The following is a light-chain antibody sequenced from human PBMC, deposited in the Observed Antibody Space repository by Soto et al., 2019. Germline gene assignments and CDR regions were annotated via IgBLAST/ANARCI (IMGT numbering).Light chain of an antibody. CDR3: QQYNSFPLS. CDR1: QDINSY. V-gene: IGKV1D-16*01. Sequence: DVQMTQSPSSLSSSVGDRVTITCRASQDINSYLAWYQQKPGNAPKSLIYAASSLQTGVPSRSSGSESGTDFTLTISNLQPEDSANDYCQQYNSFPLSVGGGTKVEIK. J-gene: IGKJ4*01. CDR2: AAS.